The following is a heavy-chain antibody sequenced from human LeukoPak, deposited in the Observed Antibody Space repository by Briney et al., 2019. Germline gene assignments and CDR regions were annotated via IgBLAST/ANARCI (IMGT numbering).Heavy chain of an antibody. J-gene: IGHJ4*02. CDR1: GFTFSSYA. CDR3: ARETGGSYGIDY. CDR2: ISYDGSNK. V-gene: IGHV3-30*04. Sequence: PGRSLRLSCAASGFTFSSYAMHWVRQAPGKGLEWVAVISYDGSNKYFADSVKGRFTISRDNAKNSLYLQMNSLRAEDTAVYYCARETGGSYGIDYWGQGTLVTVAS. D-gene: IGHD1-26*01.